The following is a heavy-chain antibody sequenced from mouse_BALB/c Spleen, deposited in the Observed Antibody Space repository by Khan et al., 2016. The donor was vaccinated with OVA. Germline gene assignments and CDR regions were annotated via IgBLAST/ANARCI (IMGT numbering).Heavy chain of an antibody. CDR3: ASHLTGSFAY. CDR2: INSDGSYT. CDR1: GFTFSTYG. V-gene: IGHV5-6*01. D-gene: IGHD4-1*01. Sequence: EVQLQESGGDLVKPGGSLRLSCAASGFTFSTYGMSWVRQFPDKRLEWVATINSDGSYTYYPDTVKRRFTISRNNAENTLYLQMSSLKSEDTAIYYCASHLTGSFAYWGQGTLVTVST. J-gene: IGHJ3*01.